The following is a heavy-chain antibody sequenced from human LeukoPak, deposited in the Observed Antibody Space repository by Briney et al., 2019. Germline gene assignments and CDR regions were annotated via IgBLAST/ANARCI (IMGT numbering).Heavy chain of an antibody. J-gene: IGHJ4*02. CDR2: IIPIFGTA. Sequence: SVKVSYKASGGTFSSYAISWVRQAPGQGLEWMGRIIPIFGTANYAQKFQGRVTITADKSTSTAYMELSSLRSEDTAVYYCAREGGYSSGWVDYWGQGTLVTVSS. CDR3: AREGGYSSGWVDY. CDR1: GGTFSSYA. V-gene: IGHV1-69*06. D-gene: IGHD6-19*01.